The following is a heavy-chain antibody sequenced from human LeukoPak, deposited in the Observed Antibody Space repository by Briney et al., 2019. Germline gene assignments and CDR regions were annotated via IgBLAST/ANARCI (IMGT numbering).Heavy chain of an antibody. CDR3: AREGGVGPTTPPDYYSYQMDV. CDR1: GYTFISYG. D-gene: IGHD1-26*01. V-gene: IGHV1-18*01. J-gene: IGHJ6*03. CDR2: ISPYTTKT. Sequence: ASVKVSCKASGYTFISYGITWVRQAPGQGLEWMGWISPYTTKTNYVQKLQGRVTMTTDTSTSTAYMELRSLRSDDTAVYYCAREGGVGPTTPPDYYSYQMDVWGKGTTFTVSS.